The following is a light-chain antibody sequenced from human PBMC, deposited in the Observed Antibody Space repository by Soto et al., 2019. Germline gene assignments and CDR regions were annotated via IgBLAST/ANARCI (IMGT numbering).Light chain of an antibody. CDR2: GNG. CDR3: QSYDSSLSGVV. Sequence: QLVLTQPPSVSGAPGQRVTISCTGSSSNIGAGYDVHWYQPLPGTAPKLLIYGNGNRPSGVPDRFSGSKSGTSASLAITGLQAEDEADYYCQSYDSSLSGVVFGGGTKLTVL. V-gene: IGLV1-40*01. J-gene: IGLJ2*01. CDR1: SSNIGAGYD.